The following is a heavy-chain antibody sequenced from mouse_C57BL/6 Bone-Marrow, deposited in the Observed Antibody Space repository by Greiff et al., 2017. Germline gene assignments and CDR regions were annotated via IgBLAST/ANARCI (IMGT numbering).Heavy chain of an antibody. V-gene: IGHV14-4*01. D-gene: IGHD2-3*01. CDR1: GFNIKDDY. Sequence: EVQLQQSGAELVRPGASVKLSCTASGFNIKDDYMHWVKQRPEQGLEWIGWIDPENGDTEYASKFQGQATITADTSSNTAYLQLSSLTSEDTAVYYCTLDGYGDAMDYWGQGTSVTVSS. CDR2: IDPENGDT. CDR3: TLDGYGDAMDY. J-gene: IGHJ4*01.